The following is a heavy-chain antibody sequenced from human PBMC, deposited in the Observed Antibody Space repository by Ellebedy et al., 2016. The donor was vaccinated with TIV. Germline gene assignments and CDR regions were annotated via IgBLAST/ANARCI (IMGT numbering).Heavy chain of an antibody. CDR1: GFSFSSYW. Sequence: PGGSLRLSCAGSGFSFSSYWIHWVRQAPGKGLVWVSRIDGDGGGTNYADSVKGRFTISRDNSKNTLYLQMNSLRAEDTAVYYCARDEDSASYAALRVCWGQGTLVTVSS. D-gene: IGHD3-22*01. J-gene: IGHJ4*02. V-gene: IGHV3-74*01. CDR2: IDGDGGGT. CDR3: ARDEDSASYAALRVC.